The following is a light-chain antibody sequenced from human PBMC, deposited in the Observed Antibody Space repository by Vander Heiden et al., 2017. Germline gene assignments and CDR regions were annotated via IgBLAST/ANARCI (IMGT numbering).Light chain of an antibody. V-gene: IGLV1-44*01. Sequence: QSILTQPPSAPGTPGQRVAISCSGSSIGSYSVSWYQHLPGTAPTLLIYSDNQRPSGVPDRFSGSKSGTSASLAISGLQSEDEADYYCAAWDDSLNGQWVFGGGTKLTVL. CDR1: SIGSYS. CDR3: AAWDDSLNGQWV. J-gene: IGLJ2*01. CDR2: SDN.